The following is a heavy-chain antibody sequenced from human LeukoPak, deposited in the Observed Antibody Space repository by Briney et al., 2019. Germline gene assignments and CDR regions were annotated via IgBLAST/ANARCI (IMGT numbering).Heavy chain of an antibody. V-gene: IGHV1-69*04. CDR3: ASGSITMVRGVMTY. CDR2: IIPILGIA. D-gene: IGHD3-10*01. CDR1: GGTFSSYA. Sequence: SVKVSRKASGGTFSSYAISWVRQAPGQGLEWMGRIIPILGIANYAQKFQGRVTITADKSTSTAYMELSSLRSEDTAVYYCASGSITMVRGVMTYWGQGTLVTVSS. J-gene: IGHJ4*02.